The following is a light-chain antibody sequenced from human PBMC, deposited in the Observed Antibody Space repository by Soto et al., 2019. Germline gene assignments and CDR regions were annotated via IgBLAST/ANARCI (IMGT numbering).Light chain of an antibody. CDR1: QGISSY. J-gene: IGKJ4*01. CDR3: QQGASFPRT. V-gene: IGKV1-9*01. Sequence: IRMTQSPSTQSASVVDRVTITGRASQGISSYLAWYQQKPGKAPKLLIYAASTLQSGVPSRFSGSGSGTDFTLTIRSLQPEDFATYYCQQGASFPRTFGGGTKVDIK. CDR2: AAS.